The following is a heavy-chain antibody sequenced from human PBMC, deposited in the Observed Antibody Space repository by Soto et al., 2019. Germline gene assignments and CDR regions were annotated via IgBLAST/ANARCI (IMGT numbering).Heavy chain of an antibody. Sequence: QITLKESGPTLVKPTQTLTLTCTFSGFSLSTSRVGVGWVRQPPGKALEWLAFIYGNDYKRYSPALKSRLTITKDTSKNQVLLTMTNVDPVDTATYYCVHEDYGDYGDPFDIWGQGTVVTVSS. CDR1: GFSLSTSRVG. V-gene: IGHV2-5*01. CDR2: IYGNDYK. D-gene: IGHD4-17*01. J-gene: IGHJ3*02. CDR3: VHEDYGDYGDPFDI.